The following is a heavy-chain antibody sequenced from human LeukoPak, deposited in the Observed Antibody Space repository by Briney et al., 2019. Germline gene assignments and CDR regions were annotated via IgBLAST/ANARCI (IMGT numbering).Heavy chain of an antibody. V-gene: IGHV4-39*01. CDR2: IYYSGST. CDR3: AREGGIVGATKGLDY. Sequence: SETLSLTCTASGGSISSSSYYWGWIRQPPGKGLEWIGSIYYSGSTYYNPSLKSRVTISVDTSKNQFSLKLSSVTAADTAVYYCAREGGIVGATKGLDYWGQGTLVTVSS. D-gene: IGHD1-26*01. J-gene: IGHJ4*02. CDR1: GGSISSSSYY.